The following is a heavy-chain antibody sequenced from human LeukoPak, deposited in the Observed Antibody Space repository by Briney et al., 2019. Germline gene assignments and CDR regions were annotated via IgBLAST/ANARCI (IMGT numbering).Heavy chain of an antibody. D-gene: IGHD2-2*02. J-gene: IGHJ4*01. CDR2: IYIGGST. Sequence: GGSLGLLCAASGFTVSSNYMSWVRQAPGKGLEWVSVIYIGGSTYYADSVKGRFTISRDISKNTLYLQMNSLRAEDTAMYYCARLGFVVPGVIFDYWG. CDR1: GFTVSSNY. CDR3: ARLGFVVPGVIFDY. V-gene: IGHV3-53*01.